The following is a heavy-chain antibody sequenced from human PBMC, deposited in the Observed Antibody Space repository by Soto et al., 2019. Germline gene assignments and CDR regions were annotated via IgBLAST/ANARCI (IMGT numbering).Heavy chain of an antibody. CDR2: INHSGST. Sequence: SETLSLTCAVYGGSFSGYYWRWIRQPPGKGLEWIGEINHSGSTNYNPSLKSRVTISVDTSKNQFSLKLSSVTAADTAVYYCARGLYNWNRSFDYWGQGTLVTVSS. CDR1: GGSFSGYY. D-gene: IGHD1-20*01. CDR3: ARGLYNWNRSFDY. V-gene: IGHV4-34*01. J-gene: IGHJ4*02.